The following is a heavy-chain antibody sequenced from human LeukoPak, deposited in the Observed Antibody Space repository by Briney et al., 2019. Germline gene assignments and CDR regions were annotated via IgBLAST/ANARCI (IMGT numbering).Heavy chain of an antibody. V-gene: IGHV3-23*01. J-gene: IGHJ3*02. Sequence: GGSLGLSCAASGFTFSNYAMSWVRQAPGKGLEWVSGISGSGGSTYYAESVKGRFTVSRDNSKNTLYLQMNSLRAEDTAVYYCAKARTSPMIVVVYAFDIWGQGTMVTVSS. CDR3: AKARTSPMIVVVYAFDI. CDR1: GFTFSNYA. D-gene: IGHD3-22*01. CDR2: ISGSGGST.